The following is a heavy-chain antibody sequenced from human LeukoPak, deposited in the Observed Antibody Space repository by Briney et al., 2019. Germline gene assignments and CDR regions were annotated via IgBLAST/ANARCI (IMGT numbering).Heavy chain of an antibody. D-gene: IGHD3-10*01. Sequence: SETLSLTCAVYGGSFSGYYWSWIRQPPGKGLEWIGEINHSGSTNYNPSLKSRVTISVDTSKNQFSLKLSSVTAADTAVYYCARYGPLTTRVRGVIKLNWFDPWGQGTLVTVSS. V-gene: IGHV4-34*01. CDR1: GGSFSGYY. CDR3: ARYGPLTTRVRGVIKLNWFDP. CDR2: INHSGST. J-gene: IGHJ5*02.